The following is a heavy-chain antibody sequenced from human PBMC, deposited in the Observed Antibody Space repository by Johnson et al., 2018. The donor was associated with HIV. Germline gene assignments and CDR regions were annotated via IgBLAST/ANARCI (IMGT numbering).Heavy chain of an antibody. CDR2: INWNGGST. V-gene: IGHV3-20*01. J-gene: IGHJ3*02. Sequence: VQLVESGGGLVQPGRSLRLSCAASGFTFDDYGMSWVRQAPGKGLEWVSGINWNGGSTGYADSVKGRFTISRDNAKNSLYLQMKTLRAEDTAVYDCARDYYDTAFDSWGQGTMVTVSS. CDR3: ARDYYDTAFDS. CDR1: GFTFDDYG. D-gene: IGHD3-22*01.